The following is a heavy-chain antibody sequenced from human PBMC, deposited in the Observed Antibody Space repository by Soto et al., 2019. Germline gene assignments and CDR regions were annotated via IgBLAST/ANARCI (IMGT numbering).Heavy chain of an antibody. J-gene: IGHJ6*02. D-gene: IGHD2-15*01. CDR3: AIGDREDIAVVIGVRPGKYDVDV. CDR2: ISYDGSNK. CDR1: GFTFSSYA. Sequence: GGSLRLSCAASGFTFSSYAMHWVRQAPGKGLEWVAVISYDGSNKYYADSVKGRFTISRDNSKNTLYLQINSLRDEDTVVYFCAIGDREDIAVVIGVRPGKYDVDVWGQGTTVTVSS. V-gene: IGHV3-30-3*01.